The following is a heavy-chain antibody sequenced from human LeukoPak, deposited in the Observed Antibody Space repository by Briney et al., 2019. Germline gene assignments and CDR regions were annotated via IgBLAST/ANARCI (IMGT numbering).Heavy chain of an antibody. V-gene: IGHV4-39*01. D-gene: IGHD5-24*01. Sequence: SETLSLTCTVSGGSISSSTYSSTWIRQPPGKGLEWIGSIHYDGNTYYKPSLKSRVTISVDTSKIQFSLRLSSATAADMATYYCARHSLNNYGSYYWGQGTLVTVSS. CDR3: ARHSLNNYGSYY. CDR1: GGSISSSTYS. CDR2: IHYDGNT. J-gene: IGHJ4*02.